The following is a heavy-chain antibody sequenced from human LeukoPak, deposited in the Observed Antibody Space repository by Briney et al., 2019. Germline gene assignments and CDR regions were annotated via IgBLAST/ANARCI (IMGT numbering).Heavy chain of an antibody. J-gene: IGHJ4*02. Sequence: SETLSLTCTVSGGSISSYYWNWIRQPPGKGLEWIGYIYYSGTTNYNPSLKSRVSMSVDTSKNQFSLKLSSVTAADTAVYYCARTSSSGLVGGYYFDYWGQGTLVTVSS. CDR3: ARTSSSGLVGGYYFDY. D-gene: IGHD6-19*01. CDR1: GGSISSYY. CDR2: IYYSGTT. V-gene: IGHV4-59*01.